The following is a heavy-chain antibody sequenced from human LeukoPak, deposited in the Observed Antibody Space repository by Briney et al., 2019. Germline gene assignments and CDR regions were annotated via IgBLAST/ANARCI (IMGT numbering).Heavy chain of an antibody. V-gene: IGHV3-23*01. Sequence: GGSLRLSCAASGFTFSSYAMSWVRQAPGKGLEWVSALSGSGGSTYYADSVKGRFTISRDNSKNTLYLQMNSLRAEDTAVYYCAKVGLYDVVRGVISAFDPWGQGTLVTVSS. J-gene: IGHJ5*02. CDR1: GFTFSSYA. CDR3: AKVGLYDVVRGVISAFDP. CDR2: LSGSGGST. D-gene: IGHD3-10*01.